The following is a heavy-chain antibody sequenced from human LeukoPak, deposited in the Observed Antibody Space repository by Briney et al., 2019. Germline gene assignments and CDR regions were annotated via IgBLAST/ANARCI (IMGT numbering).Heavy chain of an antibody. J-gene: IGHJ3*02. CDR3: ARDLPGTTPNAFDI. Sequence: GSSVKVSCKASGGTFSSYAISWVRQAPGQGLEWMGRIIPILGIANYAQKFQGRVTITADKSTSTAYMELSSLRSEDTAVYYCARDLPGTTPNAFDIWGQGTMVAVSS. CDR1: GGTFSSYA. CDR2: IIPILGIA. D-gene: IGHD4-17*01. V-gene: IGHV1-69*04.